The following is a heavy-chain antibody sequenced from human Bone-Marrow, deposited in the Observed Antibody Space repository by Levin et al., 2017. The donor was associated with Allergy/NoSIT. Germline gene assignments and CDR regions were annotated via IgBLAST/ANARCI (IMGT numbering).Heavy chain of an antibody. CDR1: GGSISSSNW. J-gene: IGHJ1*01. CDR2: IYHSGST. V-gene: IGHV4-4*02. CDR3: ARVGDTDLRIAARPAYYFQH. D-gene: IGHD6-6*01. Sequence: SQTLSLTCAVSGGSISSSNWWSWVRQPPGKGLEWIGEIYHSGSTNYNPSLKSRVTISVDKSKNQFSLKLSSVTAADTAVYYCARVGDTDLRIAARPAYYFQHWGQGTLVTVSS.